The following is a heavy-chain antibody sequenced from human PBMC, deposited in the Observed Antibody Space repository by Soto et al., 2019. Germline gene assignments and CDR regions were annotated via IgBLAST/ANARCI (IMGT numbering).Heavy chain of an antibody. CDR3: ASGVRDGYNRFDR. D-gene: IGHD5-12*01. CDR1: GFTFSDYS. CDR2: ISTNTYYI. V-gene: IGHV3-21*01. Sequence: EVQLVESGGGLVKPGGSLRLSCAASGFTFSDYSMNWVRQAPGKGLEWVSSISTNTYYIYYADSVRGRFTISRDNAKNSLYLQMDSLRAEDTAVYYCASGVRDGYNRFDRWGQGPLVTVSS. J-gene: IGHJ4*02.